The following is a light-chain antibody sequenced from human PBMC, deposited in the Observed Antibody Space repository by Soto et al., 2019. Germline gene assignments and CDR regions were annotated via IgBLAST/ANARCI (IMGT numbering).Light chain of an antibody. V-gene: IGKV2-28*01. CDR3: MQAFQAPRT. J-gene: IGKJ1*01. CDR2: LGS. CDR1: QSLLQINGYNY. Sequence: VLTQSPLSLPATPGEPASISFRSSQSLLQINGYNYLDWYLQKPGQSPHLLLYLGSNRASGVHDSFSGSASGTDFTLRISRVEAEYVGVYYCMQAFQAPRTFGQGTNVEIK.